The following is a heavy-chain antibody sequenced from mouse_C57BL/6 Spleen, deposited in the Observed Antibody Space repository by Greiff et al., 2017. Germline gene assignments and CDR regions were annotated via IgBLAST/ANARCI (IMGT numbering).Heavy chain of an antibody. Sequence: QVQLQQPGAELVRPGSSVKLSCKASGYTFTSYWMHWVKQRPIQGLEWIGNIDPSDSETHYNQKFKDKATLTVDKSSSTAYMQLSSLTSEDSSVYYCARGGSSYVDYARDYWGQGTSVTVSS. V-gene: IGHV1-52*01. CDR2: IDPSDSET. CDR1: GYTFTSYW. CDR3: ARGGSSYVDYARDY. J-gene: IGHJ4*01. D-gene: IGHD1-1*01.